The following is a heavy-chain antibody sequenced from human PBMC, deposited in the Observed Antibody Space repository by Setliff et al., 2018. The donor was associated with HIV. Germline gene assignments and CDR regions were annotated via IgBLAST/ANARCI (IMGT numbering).Heavy chain of an antibody. V-gene: IGHV4-34*01. Sequence: SETLSLTCAVYGGSFSGNYWTWIRQSPGKGLEWIGEINHSGSTNYKLSLKSRVTISVDASKNQFSLKLGPVTAADTAVYYCASAGSGTRAPPRYWGQGTLVTVSS. J-gene: IGHJ4*02. CDR3: ASAGSGTRAPPRY. CDR1: GGSFSGNY. D-gene: IGHD1-1*01. CDR2: INHSGST.